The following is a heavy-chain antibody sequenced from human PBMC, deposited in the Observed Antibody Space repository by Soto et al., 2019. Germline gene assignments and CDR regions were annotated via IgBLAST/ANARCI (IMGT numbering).Heavy chain of an antibody. V-gene: IGHV4-34*01. Sequence: QVQLQQWGAGLLKPSETLSLTCAVYGGSFSGYYWSWIRQPPGKGLEWIGEINHSGSTNYNPSLKSRVTISVDTSKNQFSLKLSSVTAADTAVYYCARITKPHHNDYGNYFDYWGQGTLVTVSS. CDR1: GGSFSGYY. CDR3: ARITKPHHNDYGNYFDY. J-gene: IGHJ4*02. D-gene: IGHD4-17*01. CDR2: INHSGST.